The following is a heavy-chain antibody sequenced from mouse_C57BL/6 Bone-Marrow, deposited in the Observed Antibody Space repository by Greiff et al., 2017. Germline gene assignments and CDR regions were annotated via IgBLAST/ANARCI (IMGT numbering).Heavy chain of an antibody. V-gene: IGHV14-1*01. J-gene: IGHJ1*03. Sequence: VQLQQSGAELVRPGASVTLSCTASGFNIKDYYMHWVKQRPEQGLEWIGRIDPEGGDTEYAPKFQGKATMTADTSSNTAYLQFSSLTSEDSAVYYCARSRYYGSSWYFDVWGTGTTVTVSS. CDR1: GFNIKDYY. CDR2: IDPEGGDT. D-gene: IGHD1-1*01. CDR3: ARSRYYGSSWYFDV.